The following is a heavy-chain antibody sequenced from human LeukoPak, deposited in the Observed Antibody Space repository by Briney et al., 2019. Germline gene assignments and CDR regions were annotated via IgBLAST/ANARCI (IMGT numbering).Heavy chain of an antibody. J-gene: IGHJ4*02. Sequence: PVASVKVSCKASGYSFTDYFIHWVRQAPGQGLEWMGWINPNSGGTNYAQKFQGRVTMTRDTSISTAYMELSRLRSDDTAVYYCARELEGLRWYPGDYWGQGTLVTVSS. CDR1: GYSFTDYF. D-gene: IGHD4-23*01. V-gene: IGHV1-2*02. CDR3: ARELEGLRWYPGDY. CDR2: INPNSGGT.